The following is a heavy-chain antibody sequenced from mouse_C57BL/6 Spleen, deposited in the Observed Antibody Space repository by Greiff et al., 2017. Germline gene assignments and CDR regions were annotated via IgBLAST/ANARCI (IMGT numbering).Heavy chain of an antibody. J-gene: IGHJ3*01. CDR1: GYAFSSYW. V-gene: IGHV1-80*01. Sequence: VQLQQSGAELVKPGASVKISCKASGYAFSSYWMHWVKQRPGQGLEWIGQIYPGDGDTNYNGKFKGKATLTADKSSSTAYMQLSSLTAEDSAVYFCARGDGNWVAYWGQGTMVTVSA. D-gene: IGHD2-1*01. CDR3: ARGDGNWVAY. CDR2: IYPGDGDT.